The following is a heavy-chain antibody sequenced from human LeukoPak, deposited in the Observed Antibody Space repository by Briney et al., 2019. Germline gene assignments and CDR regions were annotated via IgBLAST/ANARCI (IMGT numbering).Heavy chain of an antibody. D-gene: IGHD1-14*01. CDR2: ISGSGGST. J-gene: IGHJ3*02. V-gene: IGHV3-23*01. Sequence: GGSLRLSCAASGFTFSSYAMSWVRQAPGKGLEWVSAISGSGGSTYYADSVKGRFTISRDNSKNTLYLQMNSLRAEDTAGYYCAKKMGGPDDHDAFDIWGQGTMVTVSS. CDR1: GFTFSSYA. CDR3: AKKMGGPDDHDAFDI.